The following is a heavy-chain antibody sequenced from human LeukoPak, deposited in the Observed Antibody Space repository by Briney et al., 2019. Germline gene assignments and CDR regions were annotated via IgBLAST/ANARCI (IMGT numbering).Heavy chain of an antibody. V-gene: IGHV3-43*01. CDR3: AKGGSQYYYYMDV. CDR1: GFTFDDYT. J-gene: IGHJ6*03. D-gene: IGHD6-13*01. Sequence: GGSLRLSCAASGFTFDDYTMHWVRQAPGKGLEWVSLISWDGGSTYYADSVKGRFTISRDSSKNSLYLRMNSLRTEDTALYYCAKGGSQYYYYMDVWGKGTTVTVSS. CDR2: ISWDGGST.